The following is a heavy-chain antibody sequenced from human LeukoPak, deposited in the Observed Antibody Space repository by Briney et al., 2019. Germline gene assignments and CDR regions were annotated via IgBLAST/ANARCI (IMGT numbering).Heavy chain of an antibody. J-gene: IGHJ4*02. CDR3: ARGPKETHFDY. CDR1: GFDFSSFG. Sequence: GGSLRLSCAASGFDFSSFGVNWVRQGPGKGLEWVSSISSSGRYIYYADSVKGRFTISRDSAQNSLYLQMNSLRAEDTAVYYCARGPKETHFDYWGQGTLVTVSS. CDR2: ISSSGRYI. V-gene: IGHV3-21*01. D-gene: IGHD4-23*01.